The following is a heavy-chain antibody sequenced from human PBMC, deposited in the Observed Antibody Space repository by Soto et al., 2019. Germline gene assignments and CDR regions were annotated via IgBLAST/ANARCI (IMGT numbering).Heavy chain of an antibody. Sequence: GGSLRLSCAASGFTFSSYWMSWVRQAPGKGLEWVANIKQDGSEKYYVDSVKGRFTISRDNAKNSLYLQMNSLRAEDTAVYYCARVFTPSYYDFWSGYYTSGDYYYYYGMDVWGQGTTVTVSS. J-gene: IGHJ6*02. CDR3: ARVFTPSYYDFWSGYYTSGDYYYYYGMDV. V-gene: IGHV3-7*05. D-gene: IGHD3-3*01. CDR1: GFTFSSYW. CDR2: IKQDGSEK.